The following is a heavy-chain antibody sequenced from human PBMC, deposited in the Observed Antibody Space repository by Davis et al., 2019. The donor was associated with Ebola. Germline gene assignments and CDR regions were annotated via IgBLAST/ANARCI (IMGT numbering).Heavy chain of an antibody. CDR3: ARGGVGATSRFDP. CDR2: ISAYNGNT. Sequence: SVPVSCKASGYTFTSYGISWVRQAPGQGLEWMGWISAYNGNTNYAQNLQGRVTMTTATSTSTAYMELRSLRSEDTAVYYSARGGVGATSRFDPWGQGTLVTVSS. CDR1: GYTFTSYG. D-gene: IGHD1-26*01. V-gene: IGHV1-18*01. J-gene: IGHJ5*02.